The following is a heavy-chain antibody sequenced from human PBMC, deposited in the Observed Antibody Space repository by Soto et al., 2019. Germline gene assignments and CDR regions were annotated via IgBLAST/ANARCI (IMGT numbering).Heavy chain of an antibody. Sequence: GGSLRLSCAASGFTLTSSGMHWVRQAPGKGLEWVAVISDDGRKIHYMDSVKGRFTISRDNSNNILYLQMNSLRAEDTAMYYCAKDGSGTYYGWFDPWGQGTLVTVSS. D-gene: IGHD3-10*01. CDR2: ISDDGRKI. V-gene: IGHV3-30*18. J-gene: IGHJ5*02. CDR3: AKDGSGTYYGWFDP. CDR1: GFTLTSSG.